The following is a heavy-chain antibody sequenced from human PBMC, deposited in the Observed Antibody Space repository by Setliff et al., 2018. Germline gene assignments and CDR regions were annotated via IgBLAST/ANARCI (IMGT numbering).Heavy chain of an antibody. D-gene: IGHD5-12*01. CDR2: IHPSNSDT. Sequence: LGESLKISCKGSGYSFPFSWIAWMRQMPGKGLEWMGIIHPSNSDTVYSPSFQGQVTISADRSITTAYLQWSSLEASDTAIYYCARNRVALYDAFDIWGQGTMVTVSS. J-gene: IGHJ3*02. V-gene: IGHV5-51*01. CDR3: ARNRVALYDAFDI. CDR1: GYSFPFSW.